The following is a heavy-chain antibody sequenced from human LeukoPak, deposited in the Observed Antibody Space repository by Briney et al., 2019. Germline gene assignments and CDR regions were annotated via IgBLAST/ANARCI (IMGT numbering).Heavy chain of an antibody. Sequence: ASVKVSCKASGGTFSSYAISWVRQATGQGLEWMGWMNPNSGNTGYAQKFQGRVTMTRNTSISTAYMELSSLRSEDTAVYYCARFRGSYAFAFDIWGQGTMVTVSS. D-gene: IGHD3-10*01. J-gene: IGHJ3*02. CDR2: MNPNSGNT. V-gene: IGHV1-8*02. CDR3: ARFRGSYAFAFDI. CDR1: GGTFSSYA.